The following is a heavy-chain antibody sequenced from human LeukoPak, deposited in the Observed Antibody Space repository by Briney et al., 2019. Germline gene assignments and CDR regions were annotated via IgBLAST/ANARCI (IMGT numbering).Heavy chain of an antibody. CDR3: SMIVVVNAFDI. D-gene: IGHD3-22*01. J-gene: IGHJ3*02. V-gene: IGHV1-69*04. CDR2: IIPIFGIA. Sequence: ASVKVSCKASGGTFSSYAISWVRQAPGQGLEWMGRIIPIFGIANYAQKFQGRVTITADKSTSTAYMELSSLRSEDTAVYYCSMIVVVNAFDIWGQGTMVTVSS. CDR1: GGTFSSYA.